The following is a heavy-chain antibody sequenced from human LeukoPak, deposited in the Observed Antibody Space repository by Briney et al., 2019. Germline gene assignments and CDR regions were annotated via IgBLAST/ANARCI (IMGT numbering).Heavy chain of an antibody. V-gene: IGHV1-18*01. J-gene: IGHJ4*02. CDR1: GYTFSSYG. D-gene: IGHD6-19*01. CDR2: ISPSNGDT. CDR3: ARLPTGYRSDWYFNAYDH. Sequence: ASVMVSCQASGYTFSSYGLSWVRQAPGQGLEWMGWISPSNGDTKYVQNLQGRVTMTTDTSTSTAYMELRSLRSDDTAVYYCARLPTGYRSDWYFNAYDHWGQGTLVAVSS.